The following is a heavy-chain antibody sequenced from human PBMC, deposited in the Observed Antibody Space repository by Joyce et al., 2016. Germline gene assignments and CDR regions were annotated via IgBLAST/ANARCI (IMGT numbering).Heavy chain of an antibody. V-gene: IGHV3-30*18. CDR3: AKILTATYSSGWFLDY. CDR2: ISYDGIYK. CDR1: GLTLSNYG. J-gene: IGHJ4*02. Sequence: QVQLVESGGGVVQPGRSLRLSCAASGLTLSNYGVNWVRQDPGEGLEWVAVISYDGIYKYYADSVKGRFTISRDNSKNTVFLEMNSLRTEDTAVYYCAKILTATYSSGWFLDYWGQGTLVTVSS. D-gene: IGHD6-25*01.